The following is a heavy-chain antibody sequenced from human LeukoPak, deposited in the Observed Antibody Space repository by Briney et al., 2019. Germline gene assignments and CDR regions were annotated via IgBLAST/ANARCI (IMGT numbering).Heavy chain of an antibody. CDR2: IYYSGTT. J-gene: IGHJ6*03. V-gene: IGHV4-39*01. CDR1: GGSISSSSYY. Sequence: SETLSLTCTVSGGSISSSSYYWGWIRQPPGKGLEWIGCIYYSGTTFYNPSLKSRVTISLDTSKNQFSLNLSSVTAADTAVYYCARLNIVGPGGYYYYMDVWGKGTTVTISS. D-gene: IGHD3-10*01. CDR3: ARLNIVGPGGYYYYMDV.